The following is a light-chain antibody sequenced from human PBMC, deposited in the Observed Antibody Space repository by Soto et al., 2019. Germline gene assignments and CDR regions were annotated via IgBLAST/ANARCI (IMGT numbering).Light chain of an antibody. CDR2: VAS. CDR1: QDIGIN. J-gene: IGKJ1*01. CDR3: LQHNAYPWT. Sequence: DIQMTQSPSSLSASVGDRVTMTCRASQDIGINLGWFQQKPGKAPKRPIYVASSLQSGVPSRFSGSGSGTEFTLTISSLQPEDFASYFCLQHNAYPWTFGQGTKVEV. V-gene: IGKV1-17*01.